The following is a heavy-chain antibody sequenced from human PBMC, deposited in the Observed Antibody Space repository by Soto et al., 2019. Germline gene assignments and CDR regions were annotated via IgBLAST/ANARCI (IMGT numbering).Heavy chain of an antibody. J-gene: IGHJ6*02. V-gene: IGHV3-9*01. CDR3: AKDAYGQDFWSGLNYYYYYGMDV. D-gene: IGHD3-3*01. CDR1: GFTFDDYA. Sequence: GGSLRLSCAASGFTFDDYAMHWVRQAPGKGLEWVSGISWNSGSIGYADSVKGRFTISRDNAKNSLYLQMNSLRAEDTALYYCAKDAYGQDFWSGLNYYYYYGMDVWGQGTTVTVSS. CDR2: ISWNSGSI.